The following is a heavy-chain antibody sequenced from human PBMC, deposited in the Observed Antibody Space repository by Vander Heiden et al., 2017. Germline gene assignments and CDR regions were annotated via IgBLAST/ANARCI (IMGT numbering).Heavy chain of an antibody. V-gene: IGHV4-4*07. Sequence: QVQLQESGPGLAKPPETLSLTCTVSGCSISRSSWRWLRQPAGKGLEWIGRIENSGSTNYNPSLKGRVTMSVDTSKNQFALKLSSVTAADTAVYYCARDTTVTTTYYYGMDVWGQGTTVTVSS. D-gene: IGHD4-17*01. CDR3: ARDTTVTTTYYYGMDV. CDR2: IENSGST. CDR1: GCSISRSS. J-gene: IGHJ6*02.